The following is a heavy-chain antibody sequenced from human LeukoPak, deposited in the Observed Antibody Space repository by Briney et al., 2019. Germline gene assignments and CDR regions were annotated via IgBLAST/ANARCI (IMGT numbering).Heavy chain of an antibody. Sequence: GGSRRLSCAASGFTFSNYNMNWVRQAPGKGLGWVSYISSGSSTIYYADSVKGRFTISRDNAKNSLYLQMNSLRDEDTAMYYCARDCSGGSCYSFWGQGTLVTVSS. CDR3: ARDCSGGSCYSF. J-gene: IGHJ4*02. V-gene: IGHV3-48*02. CDR1: GFTFSNYN. D-gene: IGHD2-15*01. CDR2: ISSGSSTI.